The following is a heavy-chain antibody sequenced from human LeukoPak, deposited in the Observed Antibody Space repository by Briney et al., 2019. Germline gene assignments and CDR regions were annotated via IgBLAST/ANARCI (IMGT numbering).Heavy chain of an antibody. V-gene: IGHV1-18*01. D-gene: IGHD6-13*01. CDR1: GYTFTSYG. CDR2: ISAYNGNT. CDR3: ARVSGSPTLNWFDP. Sequence: ASVKVSCKASGYTFTSYGISWVRQAPGQGLEWMGWISAYNGNTNYAQKLQGRVTMTTDTSTSTAYMELRSLRSDDTAVYYCARVSGSPTLNWFDPWGQGTLVTVSS. J-gene: IGHJ5*02.